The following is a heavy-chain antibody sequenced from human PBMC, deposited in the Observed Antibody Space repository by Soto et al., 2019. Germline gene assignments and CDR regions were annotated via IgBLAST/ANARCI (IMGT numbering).Heavy chain of an antibody. J-gene: IGHJ5*02. Sequence: SVKVSCKASGGTFSSYAISWVRQAPGQGLEWMGGIIPIFGTANYAQKFQGRVTITADKSTSTAYMELSSLRSEDTAVYYCARDRIIDCSSTSCNNWFDPWGQGTLGTVYS. CDR1: GGTFSSYA. D-gene: IGHD2-2*01. V-gene: IGHV1-69*06. CDR3: ARDRIIDCSSTSCNNWFDP. CDR2: IIPIFGTA.